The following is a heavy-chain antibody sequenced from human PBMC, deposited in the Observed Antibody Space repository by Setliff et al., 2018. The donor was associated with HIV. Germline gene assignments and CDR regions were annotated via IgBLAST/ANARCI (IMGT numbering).Heavy chain of an antibody. CDR3: ARLGTARSFDI. Sequence: PGGSLRLSCAASGFTFSRYEMNWVRQAPGKGLEWVSYISSSGGTIYYADSVRGRFTVSRDNAKNSVFLQMNRLRGEDTGVYYCARLGTARSFDIWGLGTLVTVSS. D-gene: IGHD7-27*01. CDR2: ISSSGGTI. V-gene: IGHV3-48*03. CDR1: GFTFSRYE. J-gene: IGHJ4*01.